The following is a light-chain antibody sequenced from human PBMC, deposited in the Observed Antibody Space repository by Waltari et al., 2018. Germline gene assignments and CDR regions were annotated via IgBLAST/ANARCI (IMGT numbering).Light chain of an antibody. V-gene: IGLV2-8*01. CDR1: SRDVGGYNY. J-gene: IGLJ1*01. CDR2: EVS. CDR3: SSYAGSSYV. Sequence: QSALTQPPSASGSPGQSVTISCPGTSRDVGGYNYVSWYQQHPGKAPKLMIYEVSKRPSGVPDRFSGSKSGNTASLTVSGLQAEDEADYYCSSYAGSSYVFGTGTKVTVL.